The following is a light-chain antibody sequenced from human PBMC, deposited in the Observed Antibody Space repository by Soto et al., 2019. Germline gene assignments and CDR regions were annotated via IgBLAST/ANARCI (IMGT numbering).Light chain of an antibody. V-gene: IGKV3-11*01. CDR3: QQYGSSGT. CDR2: DAS. CDR1: QSISGY. J-gene: IGKJ1*01. Sequence: EIVLTQSPATLSLSPGERATLSCRASQSISGYLAWYQQKPGQAPRLLIYDASNRATGIPARFSGSGSETDFTLTTSSLEPEDFAVYYCQQYGSSGTFGQGTKVDI.